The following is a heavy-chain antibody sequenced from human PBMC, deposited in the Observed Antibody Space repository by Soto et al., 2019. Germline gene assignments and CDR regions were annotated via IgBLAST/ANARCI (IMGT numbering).Heavy chain of an antibody. V-gene: IGHV3-23*01. CDR3: AKEWSSGMDV. CDR2: ISGSAGTT. D-gene: IGHD2-15*01. CDR1: GFTFSSYS. Sequence: GGFLRLSCSASGFTFSSYSMSCVRQAPGKGLEWVSSISGSAGTTYYADSVKGHFTISRDNSKSTLYLQMNSLRADDTAVYYCAKEWSSGMDVWGQGTTVTVSS. J-gene: IGHJ6*02.